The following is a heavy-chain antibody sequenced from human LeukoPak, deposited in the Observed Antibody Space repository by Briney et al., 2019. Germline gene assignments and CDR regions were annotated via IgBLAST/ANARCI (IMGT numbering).Heavy chain of an antibody. J-gene: IGHJ4*02. V-gene: IGHV4-34*01. CDR1: GGSFSGYY. CDR3: ARVVDYYGSGSYFYIDS. D-gene: IGHD3-10*01. Sequence: SETLSLTCAVYGGSFSGYYWSWIRQPPGKGLEWIGEINHSGSTNYNPSLKSRVTISVDTSKNQFSLKLSSVTAADTAVYYCARVVDYYGSGSYFYIDSWGQGTLVTVSS. CDR2: INHSGST.